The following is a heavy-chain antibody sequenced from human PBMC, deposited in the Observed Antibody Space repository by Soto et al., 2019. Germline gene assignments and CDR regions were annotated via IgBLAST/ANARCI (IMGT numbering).Heavy chain of an antibody. CDR1: GGSISSSSYY. Sequence: SETLSLTCTVSGGSISSSSYYWGWIRQPPGKGLEWIGSIYYSGSTYYNPSLKSRVTISVDTSKNQFSLKLSSVTAADTAVYYCARRGTAINYYYGMDVWGQGTTVTVSS. V-gene: IGHV4-39*01. D-gene: IGHD5-18*01. CDR2: IYYSGST. CDR3: ARRGTAINYYYGMDV. J-gene: IGHJ6*02.